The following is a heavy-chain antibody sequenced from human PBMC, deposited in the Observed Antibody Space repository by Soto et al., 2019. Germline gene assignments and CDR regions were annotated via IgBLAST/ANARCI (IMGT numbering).Heavy chain of an antibody. D-gene: IGHD3-22*01. J-gene: IGHJ3*01. CDR1: GGSVPNINYF. V-gene: IGHV4-39*01. Sequence: PSETLSLTGSVSGGSVPNINYFWAWIRQSPGKGLEWIANIYYTGTTFYNPSLRSRVSMTIDASKNRFSLNLSSVTASDTALYYCARHEYVSSSYDLLDVWGRGTMVTVSS. CDR3: ARHEYVSSSYDLLDV. CDR2: IYYTGTT.